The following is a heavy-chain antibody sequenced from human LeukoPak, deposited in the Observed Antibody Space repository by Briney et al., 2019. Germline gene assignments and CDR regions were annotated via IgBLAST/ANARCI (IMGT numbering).Heavy chain of an antibody. J-gene: IGHJ4*02. CDR1: GFTFSSYA. CDR3: ARVGVGRSSSGIFDY. Sequence: GGSLRLSCAASGFTFSSYAMSWARQAPGKGLEWVSAISGSGGSTYYADSVKGRFTISRDNAKNSLYLQMNSLRAEDTAVYYCARVGVGRSSSGIFDYWGQGTLVTVSS. CDR2: ISGSGGST. V-gene: IGHV3-23*01. D-gene: IGHD6-6*01.